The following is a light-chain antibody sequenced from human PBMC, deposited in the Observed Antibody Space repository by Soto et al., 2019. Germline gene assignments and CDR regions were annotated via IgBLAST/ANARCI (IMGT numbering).Light chain of an antibody. CDR3: ATWHDSFYV. CDR2: TNN. J-gene: IGLJ1*01. CDR1: TSDIGTNA. Sequence: QSVLTQPPSASGTPGQRVTVSCSGSTSDIGTNAVNWFQHLPGTASRLLIYTNNQRPSGVPDRFSGSKSGTSASLAISGLQSEDEATYYCATWHDSFYVFGTGTKLTVL. V-gene: IGLV1-44*01.